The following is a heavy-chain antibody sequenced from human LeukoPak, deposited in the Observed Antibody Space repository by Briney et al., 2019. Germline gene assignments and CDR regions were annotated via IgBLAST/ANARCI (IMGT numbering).Heavy chain of an antibody. D-gene: IGHD6-13*01. CDR2: IRYDGSNK. V-gene: IGHV3-30*02. Sequence: PGGSLRLSCAASGYTFSSYGMHWVRQAPGKGLEWVAFIRYDGSNKYYADSVRGRFTISRDNSKNTLYLQMNSLRAEDTAVYYCAKEKAAPHDYWGQGTLVTVSS. CDR1: GYTFSSYG. CDR3: AKEKAAPHDY. J-gene: IGHJ4*02.